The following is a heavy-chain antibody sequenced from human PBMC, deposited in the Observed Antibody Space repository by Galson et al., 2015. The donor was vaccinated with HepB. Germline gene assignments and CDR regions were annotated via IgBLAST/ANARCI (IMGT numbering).Heavy chain of an antibody. J-gene: IGHJ6*03. Sequence: SLRLSCAVSEFTISYNYMSWIRQAPGKGLEWVSYISGRDSTTHYADSVQGRFPISRDNARNALYLQMTSLRAEDTALYYCARVERIEAGDFWSGYSYYYYMDVWGKGTSVTVSS. V-gene: IGHV3-11*01. CDR2: ISGRDSTT. D-gene: IGHD3-3*01. CDR3: ARVERIEAGDFWSGYSYYYYMDV. CDR1: EFTISYNY.